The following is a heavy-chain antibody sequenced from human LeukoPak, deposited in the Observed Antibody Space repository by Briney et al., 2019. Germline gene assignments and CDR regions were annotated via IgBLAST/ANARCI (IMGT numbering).Heavy chain of an antibody. CDR1: GGIFSSYA. Sequence: SSVKVSCKASGGIFSSYAISWVGPAAGQGLEGMGGINPICGTANYAQKFQGRVTITAHESTSTAYLRLSSLRAEDTAVYSCARTRNIVVVPAGMSAFDIWGQGTTVTLSS. V-gene: IGHV1-69*13. J-gene: IGHJ3*02. D-gene: IGHD2-2*01. CDR2: INPICGTA. CDR3: ARTRNIVVVPAGMSAFDI.